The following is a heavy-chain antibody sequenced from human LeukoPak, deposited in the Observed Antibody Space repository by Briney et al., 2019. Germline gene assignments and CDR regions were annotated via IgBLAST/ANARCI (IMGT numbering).Heavy chain of an antibody. Sequence: SETLSLTCTVSGGSISSSSYYWGWIRQPPGKGLEWIGSIYYSGSTFYNPSLESRLTMSVDTSKNQFSLMLSSVTAADTAVYYCTRAIRFSPDYWGQGTLVTVSS. V-gene: IGHV4-39*07. CDR2: IYYSGST. D-gene: IGHD3-3*01. J-gene: IGHJ4*02. CDR1: GGSISSSSYY. CDR3: TRAIRFSPDY.